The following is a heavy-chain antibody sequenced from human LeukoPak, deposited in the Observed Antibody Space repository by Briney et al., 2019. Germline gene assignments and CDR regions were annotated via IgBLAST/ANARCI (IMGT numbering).Heavy chain of an antibody. J-gene: IGHJ4*02. D-gene: IGHD3-10*01. Sequence: PGGSLRLSCAASGFTFSSYAMNWVRRAPGKGLEWVSAISGSGGNTYYADSVKGRFTISRDNSKNTLYLQMNSLRAEDTAIYYCAKVWFGEVSYFDNWGQGTLVTVSS. CDR2: ISGSGGNT. CDR1: GFTFSSYA. CDR3: AKVWFGEVSYFDN. V-gene: IGHV3-23*01.